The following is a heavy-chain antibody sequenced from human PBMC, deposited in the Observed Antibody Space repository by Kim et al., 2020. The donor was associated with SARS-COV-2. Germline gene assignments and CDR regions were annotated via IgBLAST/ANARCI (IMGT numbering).Heavy chain of an antibody. CDR1: GFTFSSYA. CDR3: AKDDYDFWSGYQPWFDP. D-gene: IGHD3-3*01. CDR2: ISGSGGST. Sequence: GGSLRLSCAASGFTFSSYAMSWVRQAPGKGLEWVSAISGSGGSTYYADSVKGRFTISRDNSKNTLYLQMNSLRAEDTAVYYCAKDDYDFWSGYQPWFDPWGQGTLVTVSS. V-gene: IGHV3-23*01. J-gene: IGHJ5*02.